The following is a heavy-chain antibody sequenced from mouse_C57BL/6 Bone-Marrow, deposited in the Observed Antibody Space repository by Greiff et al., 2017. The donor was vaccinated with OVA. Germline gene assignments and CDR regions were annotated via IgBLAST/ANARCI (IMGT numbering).Heavy chain of an antibody. D-gene: IGHD2-3*01. CDR2: INPDSSTI. J-gene: IGHJ1*03. CDR1: AVDFSRYW. Sequence: PAAAVDFSRYWMSWVRRAPGKGLEWIGEINPDSSTINYAPSLKDKFIISRDNAKNTLYLQMSKVRSEDTALYYCARAGWLLIDFDVWGTGTTVTVSS. CDR3: ARAGWLLIDFDV. V-gene: IGHV4-1*01.